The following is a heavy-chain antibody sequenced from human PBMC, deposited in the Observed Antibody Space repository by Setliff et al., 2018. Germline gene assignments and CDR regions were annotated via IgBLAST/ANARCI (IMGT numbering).Heavy chain of an antibody. D-gene: IGHD6-6*01. CDR1: GGTFSDYY. J-gene: IGHJ5*02. Sequence: SETLSLTCAAYGGTFSDYYWTWIRQAPGKGLEWIGEINHSGSTNYNPSLRSRVTISINTAKDQFSLKMSSVTAADAAIYYCARGRNVAARLLDTWGQGSRVTVSS. CDR3: ARGRNVAARLLDT. CDR2: INHSGST. V-gene: IGHV4-34*01.